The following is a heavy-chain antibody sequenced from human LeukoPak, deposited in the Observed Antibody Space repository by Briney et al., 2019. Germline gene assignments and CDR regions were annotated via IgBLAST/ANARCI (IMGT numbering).Heavy chain of an antibody. CDR1: GDSVSSNIAT. CDR2: TYYRTKWNN. V-gene: IGHV6-1*01. D-gene: IGHD3-22*01. Sequence: SQTLSLTCAISGDSVSSNIATWIWIRQSPSGGLEWLGRTYYRTKWNNDYALSVRSRITINPDTSKNQLSLQLNSVTPEDTAVYYCARAAYYDTSGYSYGIDYWGHGTLVTVSS. J-gene: IGHJ4*01. CDR3: ARAAYYDTSGYSYGIDY.